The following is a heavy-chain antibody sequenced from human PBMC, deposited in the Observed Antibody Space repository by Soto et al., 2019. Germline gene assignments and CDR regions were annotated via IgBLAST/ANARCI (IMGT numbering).Heavy chain of an antibody. Sequence: SSVNVSCKTSGYSFTNYHMHWLRQAPGQGLEWLGVINPSTVSSTYAQRFKGRVSMTRDTSTSTVYMELSSLKSEDTAVYYCAREQISHYYGMDVWGQGTSVTVSS. CDR3: AREQISHYYGMDV. CDR1: GYSFTNYH. J-gene: IGHJ6*02. V-gene: IGHV1-46*01. CDR2: INPSTVSS.